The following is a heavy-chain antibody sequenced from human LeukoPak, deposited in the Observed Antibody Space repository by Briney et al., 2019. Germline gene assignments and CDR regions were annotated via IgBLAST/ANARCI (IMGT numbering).Heavy chain of an antibody. CDR1: GFTFSAYN. CDR3: ARVPTSAMVRGVNWFDP. D-gene: IGHD3-10*01. Sequence: GGSLRLSCAASGFTFSAYNMNWVRRTPGKGLEWVSSITTSSSYMFYADSVRGRFTISRGNSKNTLYLQMNSLRSDDTAVYYCARVPTSAMVRGVNWFDPWGQGTLVTVSS. CDR2: ITTSSSYM. J-gene: IGHJ5*02. V-gene: IGHV3-21*04.